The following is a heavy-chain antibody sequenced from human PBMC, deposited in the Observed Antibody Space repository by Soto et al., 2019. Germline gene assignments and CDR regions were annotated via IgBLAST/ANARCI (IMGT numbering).Heavy chain of an antibody. CDR3: ARDRGGYYTGSNMDV. CDR2: IWYDGSNK. V-gene: IGHV3-33*08. J-gene: IGHJ6*03. D-gene: IGHD3-3*01. Sequence: PGGSLRISCAASGFTFSSYGMHWVLQAPGKGLEWVAVIWYDGSNKYYADSVKGRFTISRDNSKNTLYLQMNSLRAEDTAVYYCARDRGGYYTGSNMDVSGKGTTVTVSS. CDR1: GFTFSSYG.